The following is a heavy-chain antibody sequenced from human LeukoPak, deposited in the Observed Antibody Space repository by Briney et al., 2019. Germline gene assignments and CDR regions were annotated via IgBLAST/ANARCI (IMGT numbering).Heavy chain of an antibody. CDR1: GGSISSYY. V-gene: IGHV4-59*08. J-gene: IGHJ5*02. D-gene: IGHD3-10*01. Sequence: SETLSLTCTVSGGSISSYYWSRIRQPPGKGLEWIGYIYYSGSTNYNPSLKSRVTISVDTSKNQFSLKLSSVTAADTAVYYCARLGMVRGVIAWFDPWGQGTLVTVSS. CDR2: IYYSGST. CDR3: ARLGMVRGVIAWFDP.